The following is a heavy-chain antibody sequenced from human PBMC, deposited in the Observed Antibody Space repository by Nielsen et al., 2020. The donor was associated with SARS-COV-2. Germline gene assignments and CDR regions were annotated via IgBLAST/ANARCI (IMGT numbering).Heavy chain of an antibody. D-gene: IGHD3-9*01. J-gene: IGHJ1*01. V-gene: IGHV4-34*01. CDR2: INHSGST. Sequence: GSLRLSCAVYGGSFSGYYWSWIRQPPGKGLEWIGEINHSGSTNYNPSLKSRVTISVDTSKNQFSLKLSSVTAADTAVYYCARSSPFYDILTGYYKAEYFQHWGQGTLVTVSS. CDR3: ARSSPFYDILTGYYKAEYFQH. CDR1: GGSFSGYY.